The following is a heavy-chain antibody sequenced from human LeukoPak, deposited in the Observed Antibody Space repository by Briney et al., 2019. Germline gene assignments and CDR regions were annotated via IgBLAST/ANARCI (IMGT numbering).Heavy chain of an antibody. V-gene: IGHV4-59*01. D-gene: IGHD3-10*01. CDR3: ASYKVRGVISP. J-gene: IGHJ5*02. CDR2: ISYSGST. Sequence: SETLSLTCTVSGGSISSYFWSWVRQPPGKGLEWIGYISYSGSTNYNPSLKSRVTISVDTSKTQFSLKLSSVTAADTAVYYCASYKVRGVISPWGQGTLVTVSS. CDR1: GGSISSYF.